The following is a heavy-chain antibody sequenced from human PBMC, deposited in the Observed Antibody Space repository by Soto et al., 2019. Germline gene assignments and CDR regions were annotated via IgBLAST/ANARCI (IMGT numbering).Heavy chain of an antibody. Sequence: ASVKVSCKASGYTFTSYDINWVRQATGQGLEWMGWMNPNSGNTGYAQKFQGRVTMTRNTSISTAYMELSSLRSEDTAVYYCARGLYCSSTSCYTDNWFDPWGQGTRVTVSS. CDR3: ARGLYCSSTSCYTDNWFDP. J-gene: IGHJ5*02. CDR1: GYTFTSYD. CDR2: MNPNSGNT. D-gene: IGHD2-2*02. V-gene: IGHV1-8*01.